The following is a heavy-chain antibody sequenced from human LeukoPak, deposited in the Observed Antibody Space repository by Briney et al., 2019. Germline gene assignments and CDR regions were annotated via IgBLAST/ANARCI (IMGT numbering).Heavy chain of an antibody. Sequence: GGSPRLSCAASGFTFNKCDMHWIRQAPGKGLEWLAVISSDGSNQYYTDSVKGRFTISRDNSKNTLYLQLDSLRAEDTAVYYCASWGDFWGQGTLVTVSS. CDR1: GFTFNKCD. D-gene: IGHD7-27*01. J-gene: IGHJ4*02. V-gene: IGHV3-30-3*01. CDR2: ISSDGSNQ. CDR3: ASWGDF.